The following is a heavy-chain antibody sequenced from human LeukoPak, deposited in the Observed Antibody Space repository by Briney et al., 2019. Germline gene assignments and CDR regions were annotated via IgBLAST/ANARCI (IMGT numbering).Heavy chain of an antibody. CDR2: IYYSGST. Sequence: PSQTLSLTCTVSGGSISSGGYYWSWIRQHLGKGLEWIGYIYYSGSTYYNPSLKSRVTISVDTSKNQFSLKLSSVTAADTAVYYCGRAFPRGWFDPWGQGTLVTVSS. D-gene: IGHD2/OR15-2a*01. CDR1: GGSISSGGYY. V-gene: IGHV4-31*03. CDR3: GRAFPRGWFDP. J-gene: IGHJ5*02.